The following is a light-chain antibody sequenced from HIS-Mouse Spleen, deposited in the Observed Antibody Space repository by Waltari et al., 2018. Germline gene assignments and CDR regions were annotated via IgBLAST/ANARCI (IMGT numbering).Light chain of an antibody. CDR3: YSTDSSGNHRV. CDR2: EDS. CDR1: ALPKNY. Sequence: SYELTQPPSVSVSPGPTARITCSGDALPKNYAYWYQQKSGQAPVLVIYEDSKRPPGIPERFSGSSSGTMATLTISGAQVEDEADYYCYSTDSSGNHRVFGGGTKLTVL. J-gene: IGLJ2*01. V-gene: IGLV3-10*01.